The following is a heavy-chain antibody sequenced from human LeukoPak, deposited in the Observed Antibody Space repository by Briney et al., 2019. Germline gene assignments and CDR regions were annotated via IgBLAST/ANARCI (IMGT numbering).Heavy chain of an antibody. V-gene: IGHV4-39*07. J-gene: IGHJ6*02. Sequence: SETLSLTCTVSGGSISSSSYYWGWIRQPPGKGLEWIGSIYYSGSTNYNPSLKSRVTISVDTSKNQFSLKLSSVTAADTAVYYCARDRTTHYYYYGMDVWGQGTTVTVSS. D-gene: IGHD1-14*01. CDR3: ARDRTTHYYYYGMDV. CDR1: GGSISSSSYY. CDR2: IYYSGST.